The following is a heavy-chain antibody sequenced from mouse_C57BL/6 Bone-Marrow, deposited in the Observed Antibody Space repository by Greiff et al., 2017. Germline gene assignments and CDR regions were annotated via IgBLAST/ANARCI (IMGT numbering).Heavy chain of an antibody. Sequence: QVQLKESGAELVRPGASVKLSCKASGYTFTDYYINWVKQRPGQGLEWIARIYPGSGNTYYNEKFKGKATLTAEKSSSTAYMQLSSLTSEDSAVYFCARRGYYGSSYFFDYWGQGTTLTVSS. J-gene: IGHJ2*01. V-gene: IGHV1-76*01. CDR2: IYPGSGNT. CDR3: ARRGYYGSSYFFDY. CDR1: GYTFTDYY. D-gene: IGHD1-1*01.